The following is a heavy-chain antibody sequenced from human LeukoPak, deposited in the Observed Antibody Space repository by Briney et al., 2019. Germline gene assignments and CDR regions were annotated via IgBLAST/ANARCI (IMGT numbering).Heavy chain of an antibody. J-gene: IGHJ6*03. CDR1: GFTFSSYE. CDR2: ISSSGSTI. CDR3: AKPPDVYEQLANYYYYYYMYV. V-gene: IGHV3-48*03. D-gene: IGHD6-13*01. Sequence: QPGGSLRLSCAASGFTFSSYEMNWVRQAPGKGLEWVSYISSSGSTIYYADSVKGRFTISRDNAKNSLYLQMYSLRAENTAVYYCAKPPDVYEQLANYYYYYYMYVWGKGTTVTISS.